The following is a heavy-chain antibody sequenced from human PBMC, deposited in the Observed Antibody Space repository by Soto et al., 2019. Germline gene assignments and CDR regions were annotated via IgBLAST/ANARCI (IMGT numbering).Heavy chain of an antibody. CDR3: ARASGGSFQPFDY. CDR2: IYNSRNT. CDR1: GGSISSGGYY. D-gene: IGHD2-15*01. Sequence: PSETLSLTCTVSGGSISSGGYYWSWLRQHPGKELEWIGYIYNSRNTYYNSSLKSRVTITGDTSKNQFSLRLTAVTAADTATYYCARASGGSFQPFDYWGQGTLVTVSS. J-gene: IGHJ4*02. V-gene: IGHV4-31*03.